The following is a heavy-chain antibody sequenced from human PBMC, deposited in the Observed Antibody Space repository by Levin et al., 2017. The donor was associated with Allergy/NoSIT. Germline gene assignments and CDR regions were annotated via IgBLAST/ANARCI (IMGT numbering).Heavy chain of an antibody. CDR1: GFTFSSFY. V-gene: IGHV3-7*01. D-gene: IGHD3-22*01. CDR2: INQGGSER. CDR3: AREEGWGYYYGMDV. J-gene: IGHJ6*02. Sequence: GESLKISCAASGFTFSSFYMSWVRQAPGKGLEWVANINQGGSERYYVDSVKGRFTISRDNAKSSLYLQMNSLRAEDSAVYYFAREEGWGYYYGMDVWGQGTTVTVSS.